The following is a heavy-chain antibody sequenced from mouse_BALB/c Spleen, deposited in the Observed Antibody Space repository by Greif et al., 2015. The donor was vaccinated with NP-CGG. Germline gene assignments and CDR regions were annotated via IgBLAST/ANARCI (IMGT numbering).Heavy chain of an antibody. J-gene: IGHJ3*01. CDR3: ARDLTYYRYDGAY. CDR1: GFSLTSYG. V-gene: IGHV2-9*02. D-gene: IGHD2-14*01. CDR2: IWAGGST. Sequence: QVQLQQSGPGLVAPSQSLSITCTVSGFSLTSYGAHWVRQPPGKGLEWLGVIWAGGSTNYNSALMSRLSISKDNSKSQVFLKMNSLQTDDTAMYYCARDLTYYRYDGAYWGQGTLVTVSA.